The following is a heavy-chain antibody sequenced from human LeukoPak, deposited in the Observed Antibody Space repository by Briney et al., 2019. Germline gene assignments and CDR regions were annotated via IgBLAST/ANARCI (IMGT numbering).Heavy chain of an antibody. CDR3: AREYSSGPRGYYGMDV. V-gene: IGHV3-30-3*01. CDR1: GFTFSSYA. Sequence: GGSLRLSCAASGFTFSSYAMHWVRQAPGKGLEWVAVISYDGSNKYYADSVKGRFTISRDNSKNTLYLQMNSLRAEDTAVYYCAREYSSGPRGYYGMDVWGQGTTVTASS. D-gene: IGHD6-19*01. CDR2: ISYDGSNK. J-gene: IGHJ6*02.